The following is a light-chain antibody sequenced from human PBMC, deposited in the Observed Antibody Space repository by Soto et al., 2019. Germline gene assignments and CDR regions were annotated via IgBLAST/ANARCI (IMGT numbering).Light chain of an antibody. CDR2: GAS. J-gene: IGKJ2*01. CDR1: QSVSNN. Sequence: EIVMTQSPATLSVSPGERATLSCRASQSVSNNLAWYQQKPGQAPRLLIFGASTRATGIPARFSGSGSGTEFTLTISSLQSEDFAIYYCQQYKNWPPMYTFGQGTKLEIK. CDR3: QQYKNWPPMYT. V-gene: IGKV3-15*01.